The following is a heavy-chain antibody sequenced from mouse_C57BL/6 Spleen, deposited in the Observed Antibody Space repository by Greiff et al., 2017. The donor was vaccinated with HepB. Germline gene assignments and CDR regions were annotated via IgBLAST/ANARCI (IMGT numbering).Heavy chain of an antibody. J-gene: IGHJ4*01. Sequence: EVKLMESGPGLAKPSQTLSLTCSVTGYSITSDYWNWIRKFPGNKLEYMGYISYSGSTYYNPSPKSRISITLDTSKNQYYLQLNSVTTEDTATYYCARWTGTGVYAMDYWGQGTSVTVSS. D-gene: IGHD4-1*01. CDR1: GYSITSDY. V-gene: IGHV3-8*01. CDR3: ARWTGTGVYAMDY. CDR2: ISYSGST.